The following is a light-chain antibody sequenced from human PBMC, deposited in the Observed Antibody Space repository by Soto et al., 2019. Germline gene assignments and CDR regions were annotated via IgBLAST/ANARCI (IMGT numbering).Light chain of an antibody. Sequence: HSVLTQPPSASGTPGQRVTISCSGSNSNIGSNIVNWYQQLPGTAPKLLIYGNSQRPSGVPDRFSGSKSGTSASLAISGLQSEDEADFYCATWDDSLNGWVFGGGTKLTVL. J-gene: IGLJ3*02. V-gene: IGLV1-44*01. CDR2: GNS. CDR1: NSNIGSNI. CDR3: ATWDDSLNGWV.